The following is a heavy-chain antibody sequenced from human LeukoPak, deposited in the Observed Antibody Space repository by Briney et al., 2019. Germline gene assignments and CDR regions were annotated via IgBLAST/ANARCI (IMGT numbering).Heavy chain of an antibody. CDR1: GGSFSGYY. D-gene: IGHD6-19*01. Sequence: SETLSLTCAVYGGSFSGYYWSWIRQPPGKGLEWIGEINRSGSTNYNPSLKSRVTISVDTSKNQFSLKLSSVTAADTAVYYCARGRRAVAGPVDYWGQGTLVTVSS. J-gene: IGHJ4*02. CDR2: INRSGST. V-gene: IGHV4-34*01. CDR3: ARGRRAVAGPVDY.